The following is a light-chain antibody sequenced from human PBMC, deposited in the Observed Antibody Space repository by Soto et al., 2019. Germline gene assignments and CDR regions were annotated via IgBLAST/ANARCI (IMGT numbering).Light chain of an antibody. CDR1: QSVSSY. CDR2: DAS. J-gene: IGKJ1*01. Sequence: VLTQSPAPPSFSPGEKATPSCRASQSVSSYLAWYQQKPGQAPRLLIYDASNRATGIPARFSGSGSGTDFTLTISSLEPEDFAVYYCQQRSNWPPTWTFGQGTKVDIK. V-gene: IGKV3-11*01. CDR3: QQRSNWPPTWT.